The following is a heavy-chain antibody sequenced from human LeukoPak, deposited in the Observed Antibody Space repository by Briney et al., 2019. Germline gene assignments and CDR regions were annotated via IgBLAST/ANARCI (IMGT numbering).Heavy chain of an antibody. CDR3: ARGVATISSAGLLDY. CDR1: GFTFSSYE. V-gene: IGHV3-48*03. Sequence: GGSLRLSCAASGFTFSSYEMNWVRQAPEKGLEWVSYISSSGSTIYYADSVKGRFTISRDNAKNSLYLQMNSLRAEDTAVYYCARGVATISSAGLLDYWGQGTLVTVSS. D-gene: IGHD5-12*01. CDR2: ISSSGSTI. J-gene: IGHJ4*02.